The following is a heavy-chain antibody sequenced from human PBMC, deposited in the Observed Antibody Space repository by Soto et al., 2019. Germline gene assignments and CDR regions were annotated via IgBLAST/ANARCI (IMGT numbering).Heavy chain of an antibody. CDR2: IYSGGST. D-gene: IGHD3-10*01. V-gene: IGHV3-66*01. Sequence: EVQLLESGGGLVQPGGSLRLSCAASGFTVSSNYMSWVRQAPGKGLEWVSVIYSGGSTYYADSVKGRFTISRDNSKNTLYLQMNSLRAEDTAVYYCARDHAHYYGSWYWGQGTLVTVSS. J-gene: IGHJ4*02. CDR1: GFTVSSNY. CDR3: ARDHAHYYGSWY.